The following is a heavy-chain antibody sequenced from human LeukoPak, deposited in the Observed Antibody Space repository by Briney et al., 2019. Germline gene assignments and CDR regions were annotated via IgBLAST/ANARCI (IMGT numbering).Heavy chain of an antibody. V-gene: IGHV3-13*01. J-gene: IGHJ5*02. CDR2: XGTAGDT. Sequence: PGGSLRLSCAASGFTFSSYDMHWVRQATGKGXXWXXXXGTAGDTYYPGSVKGRFTISRENAKNSLYLQMNSLRAGDTAVYYCARSKGYCSSTSCGWFDPWGQGTLVTVSS. D-gene: IGHD2-2*01. CDR1: GFTFSSYD. CDR3: ARSKGYCSSTSCGWFDP.